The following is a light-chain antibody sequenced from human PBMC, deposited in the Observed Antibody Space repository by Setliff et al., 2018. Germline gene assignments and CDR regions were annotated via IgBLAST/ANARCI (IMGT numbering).Light chain of an antibody. CDR1: SSDVGGINH. J-gene: IGLJ1*01. CDR2: EVS. CDR3: SSYAGNYSYV. V-gene: IGLV2-8*01. Sequence: QSVLTQPPSASGSPGQSVTISCTRTSSDVGGINHVSWYQQHPGKAPRLMIFEVSKRPSGVPDRFSGSKSGNTASLTVSGLQAEDEADYYCSSYAGNYSYVFGTGTKVTVL.